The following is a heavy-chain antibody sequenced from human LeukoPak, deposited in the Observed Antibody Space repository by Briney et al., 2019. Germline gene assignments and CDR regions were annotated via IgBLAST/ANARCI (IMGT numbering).Heavy chain of an antibody. CDR3: AKGGGYEAQYYYYYLDV. Sequence: GGSLRLSCAASGFTFFSHAMHWVRQAPGKGLEWVALVSFGGSNQYYADSVKGRFTVSRDNSKNTLYLQMKSLRAEDTAVYYCAKGGGYEAQYYYYYLDVWGKGTTVTISS. CDR2: VSFGGSNQ. D-gene: IGHD5-12*01. J-gene: IGHJ6*03. CDR1: GFTFFSHA. V-gene: IGHV3-30*04.